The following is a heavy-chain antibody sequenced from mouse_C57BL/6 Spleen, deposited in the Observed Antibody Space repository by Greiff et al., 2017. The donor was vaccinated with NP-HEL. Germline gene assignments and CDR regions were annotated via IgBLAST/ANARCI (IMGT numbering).Heavy chain of an antibody. CDR1: GYTFTSYW. CDR3: AREGYDPRRWYFDV. D-gene: IGHD2-3*01. Sequence: VQLQQSGAELAKPGASVKLSCKASGYTFTSYWMHWVKQRPGQGLEWIGYINPSSGYTKYNQKFKDKATFTADKSSSTAYMQLSSLTYEDSAVYYCAREGYDPRRWYFDVWGTGTTVTVSS. CDR2: INPSSGYT. J-gene: IGHJ1*03. V-gene: IGHV1-7*01.